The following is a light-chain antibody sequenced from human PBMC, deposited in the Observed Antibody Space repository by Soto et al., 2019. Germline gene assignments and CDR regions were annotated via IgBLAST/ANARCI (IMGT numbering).Light chain of an antibody. V-gene: IGKV1-8*01. CDR1: QGISSY. CDR3: QQYYSYPQT. Sequence: AIRMTQSPSSLSASTGDRVTITCRASQGISSYLAWYQQKPGKAPKLLIYAASTLQSGVPSRFSGSGSGTDFTLTISCLQSEDFATSYCQQYYSYPQTFGPGTKVDIK. J-gene: IGKJ3*01. CDR2: AAS.